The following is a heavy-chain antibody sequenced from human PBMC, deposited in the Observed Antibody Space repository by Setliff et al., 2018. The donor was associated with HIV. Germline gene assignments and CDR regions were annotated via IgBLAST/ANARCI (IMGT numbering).Heavy chain of an antibody. CDR2: ITYTGSG. CDR1: GGSISSRNFY. J-gene: IGHJ4*02. CDR3: AREVRWELPQGFDH. Sequence: SETLSLTCTVSGGSISSRNFYWGWIRQPPGKGLEWIGSITYTGSGYYNSSLKSRVTISVDTSRNECSLKLTSVTAADTAVYYCAREVRWELPQGFDHWGQGSQVTVSS. V-gene: IGHV4-39*07. D-gene: IGHD1-26*01.